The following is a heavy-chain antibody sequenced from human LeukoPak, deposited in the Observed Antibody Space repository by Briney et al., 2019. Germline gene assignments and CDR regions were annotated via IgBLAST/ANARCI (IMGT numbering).Heavy chain of an antibody. Sequence: GGSLRLSCAASGFIFSSYWMHWVRQTPGKGLVWVSRINNDGSSTTYADSVKGRFTISRDNAKNTLYLQMNSLRAEDTAVYYCAREVSGDPWYNWFDPWGQGTLVTVSS. D-gene: IGHD4-17*01. J-gene: IGHJ5*02. CDR3: AREVSGDPWYNWFDP. CDR2: INNDGSST. V-gene: IGHV3-74*03. CDR1: GFIFSSYW.